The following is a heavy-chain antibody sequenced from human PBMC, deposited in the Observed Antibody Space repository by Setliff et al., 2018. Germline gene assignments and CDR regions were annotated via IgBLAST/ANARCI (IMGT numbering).Heavy chain of an antibody. CDR3: ARDGGGDSDAFDI. Sequence: ASVKVSCKASGYTFTSYYMYWVRQAPGRGLEWMGRINPSSGATIYAQKFQGRVTMTSDTSISTAYMELGRLRPDDTAVYFCARDGGGDSDAFDIWGQGTMVTVSS. V-gene: IGHV1-2*06. D-gene: IGHD3-16*01. J-gene: IGHJ3*02. CDR2: INPSSGAT. CDR1: GYTFTSYY.